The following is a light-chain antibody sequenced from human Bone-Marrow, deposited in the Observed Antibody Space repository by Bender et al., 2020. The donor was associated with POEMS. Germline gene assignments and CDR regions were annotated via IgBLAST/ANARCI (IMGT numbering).Light chain of an antibody. J-gene: IGLJ3*02. Sequence: QSVLTQPPSASGTPGQRVTISCSGSGSNIGGYPVNWYQQLPGTAPRLLIYTNNERPSVVPDRFSGSKSGTSASLAITGLQSDDEAIYFCVAWDASLNGWVFGGGTKLTVL. V-gene: IGLV1-44*01. CDR1: GSNIGGYP. CDR3: VAWDASLNGWV. CDR2: TNN.